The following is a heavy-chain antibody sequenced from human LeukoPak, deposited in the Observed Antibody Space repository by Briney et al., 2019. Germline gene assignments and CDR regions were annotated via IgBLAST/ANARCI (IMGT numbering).Heavy chain of an antibody. V-gene: IGHV4-34*01. CDR1: GGSFSYYY. Sequence: SETLSLTCAVYGGSFSYYYWSWIRQSPGMGLEWIGEINDSGTINYNPSLMSRVTISVDKSKNQFSLKLNSATAADTALYYCARRWNYGRNYYIDVWGKGATVSVSS. CDR2: INDSGTI. D-gene: IGHD1-7*01. CDR3: ARRWNYGRNYYIDV. J-gene: IGHJ6*03.